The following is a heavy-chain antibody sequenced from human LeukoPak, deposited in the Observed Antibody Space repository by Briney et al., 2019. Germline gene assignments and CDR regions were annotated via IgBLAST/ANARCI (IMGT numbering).Heavy chain of an antibody. V-gene: IGHV3-33*01. D-gene: IGHD5-18*01. CDR1: GFTFSSYG. CDR2: IWYDGSNK. J-gene: IGHJ6*02. Sequence: GGSLRLSCAASGFTFSSYGMHWVRQAPGKGLEGVAVIWYDGSNKYYADSVKGRFTISRDNSKNTLYLQMNSLRAEDTAVYYCARGGYSYGYIYYGMDVWGQGTTVTVSS. CDR3: ARGGYSYGYIYYGMDV.